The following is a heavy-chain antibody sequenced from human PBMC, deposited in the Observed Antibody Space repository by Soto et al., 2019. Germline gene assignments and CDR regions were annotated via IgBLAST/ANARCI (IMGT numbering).Heavy chain of an antibody. D-gene: IGHD2-21*01. CDR2: ISPQGGST. J-gene: IGHJ4*02. V-gene: IGHV3-64D*06. CDR3: VNMMIARGAFDF. Sequence: SLRLSCSASGFAFSSYAMHWVRQTPGKGLEYVSAISPQGGSTYYADSVKGRFTISRDDSKNTVYLQMSSLRPDDTAVYYCVNMMIARGAFDFWGQGTLVTVSS. CDR1: GFAFSSYA.